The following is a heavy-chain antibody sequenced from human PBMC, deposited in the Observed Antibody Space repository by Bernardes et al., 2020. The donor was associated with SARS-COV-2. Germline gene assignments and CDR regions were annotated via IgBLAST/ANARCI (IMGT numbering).Heavy chain of an antibody. CDR1: GFTLSSYG. V-gene: IGHV3-30*03. CDR3: ARDYPGPAD. D-gene: IGHD6-13*01. CDR2: ISYEGSIK. J-gene: IGHJ4*02. Sequence: GGSLRLSCVASGFTLSSYGMHWVRQAPGKGLEWVTFISYEGSIKYYGESVKGRFTISRDNSKNTVYLQMNSLRAEDTAVYYCARDYPGPADWGQGTLVTVSS.